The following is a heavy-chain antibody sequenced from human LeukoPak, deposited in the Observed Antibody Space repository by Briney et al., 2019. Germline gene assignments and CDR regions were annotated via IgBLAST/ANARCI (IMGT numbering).Heavy chain of an antibody. Sequence: GGSLRLSCAASGFTFSTYAINWVRQARGKGLEGVSAISGSDADTYYADSVKGRFTISRDNSRNTLYLQMNSLRDEDRAVYYCARDGISSSNRGYLDYWGQGPLVTVAS. J-gene: IGHJ4*02. V-gene: IGHV3-23*01. CDR2: ISGSDADT. CDR1: GFTFSTYA. CDR3: ARDGISSSNRGYLDY. D-gene: IGHD6-13*01.